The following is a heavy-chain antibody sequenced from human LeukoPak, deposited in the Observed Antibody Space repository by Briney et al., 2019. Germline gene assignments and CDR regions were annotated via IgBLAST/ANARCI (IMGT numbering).Heavy chain of an antibody. CDR2: INPSGGST. Sequence: ASVKVSCKASGYTFTSYYMHWVRQAPGQGLEWMGIINPSGGSTSYAQKFQGRVTMTRDTSTSTVYMELSSLRSEDTAVYYCVRVRSGVPAAYWYFDYWGQGTLVTVSS. CDR1: GYTFTSYY. D-gene: IGHD2-2*01. J-gene: IGHJ4*02. V-gene: IGHV1-46*01. CDR3: VRVRSGVPAAYWYFDY.